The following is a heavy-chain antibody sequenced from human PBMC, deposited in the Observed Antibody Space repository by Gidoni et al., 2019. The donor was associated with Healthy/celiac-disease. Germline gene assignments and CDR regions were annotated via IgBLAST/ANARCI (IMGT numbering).Heavy chain of an antibody. V-gene: IGHV3-21*01. CDR3: ASSYGSGSYTKDY. CDR2: ISSSSSYI. CDR1: GFTFSSYS. Sequence: EVQLVESGGGLVKPGGSLRLSCAASGFTFSSYSMTWVRQAPGKGLEWVSSISSSSSYIYYADSVKGRFTISRDNAKNSLYLQMNSLRAEDTAVYYCASSYGSGSYTKDYWGQGTLVTVSS. J-gene: IGHJ4*02. D-gene: IGHD3-10*01.